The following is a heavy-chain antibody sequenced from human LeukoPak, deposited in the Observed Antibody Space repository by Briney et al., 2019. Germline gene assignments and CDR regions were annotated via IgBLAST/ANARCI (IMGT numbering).Heavy chain of an antibody. J-gene: IGHJ4*02. CDR2: ISGSGGST. CDR3: AKDRGGLRFQGYFDY. Sequence: GGSLRLSCAASGFTFSSYAMSWVPQAPGKGLEWVSAISGSGGSTYYADSVKGRFTISRDNSKNTLYLQMNSLRAEDTAVYYCAKDRGGLRFQGYFDYWGQGTLVTVSS. CDR1: GFTFSSYA. D-gene: IGHD5-12*01. V-gene: IGHV3-23*01.